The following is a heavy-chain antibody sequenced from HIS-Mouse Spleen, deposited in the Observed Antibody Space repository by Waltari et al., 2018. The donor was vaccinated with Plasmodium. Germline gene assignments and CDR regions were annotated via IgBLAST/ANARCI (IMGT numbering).Heavy chain of an antibody. J-gene: IGHJ3*02. CDR1: GYTFTGYY. CDR3: ELPKGGLSDACDI. CDR2: INPNTGT. D-gene: IGHD2-15*01. Sequence: QVQLVQSGAEVKKPGASVKVSCKASGYTFTGYYMHWVRQAPEQGLEWMGWINPNTGTNYAQKFQGSVTRTRDTSIGTASMELGRRRYDDTAVYYCELPKGGLSDACDIWCQGTIVTVSS. V-gene: IGHV1-2*02.